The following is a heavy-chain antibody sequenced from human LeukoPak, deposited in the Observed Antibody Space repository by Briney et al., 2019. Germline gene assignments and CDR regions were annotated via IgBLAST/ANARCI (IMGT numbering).Heavy chain of an antibody. CDR2: IYYSGST. Sequence: SETLSLTCTVSGGSISSSSYYWGWIRQPPGKGLEWIGSIYYSGSTYYNPSLKSRVTISVDTSKNQFSLKLSSVTAADTAVYYCARVGTGTTGRYFDYWGQGTLVTVSS. CDR3: ARVGTGTTGRYFDY. V-gene: IGHV4-39*07. CDR1: GGSISSSSYY. D-gene: IGHD1-1*01. J-gene: IGHJ4*02.